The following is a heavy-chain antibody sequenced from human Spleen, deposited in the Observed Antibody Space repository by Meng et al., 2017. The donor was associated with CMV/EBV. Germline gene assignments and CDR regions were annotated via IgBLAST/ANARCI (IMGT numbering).Heavy chain of an antibody. J-gene: IGHJ4*02. V-gene: IGHV4-39*07. CDR3: ARGGNEDVVVEPAFYFDY. CDR2: IYHTGST. Sequence: SETLSLTCTVSGGSIGSNLYYWGWIRQPPGEGLELIATIYHTGSTYYNPSLKSRVTISIDTSKNQFSLKLSSVTAADTAVYYCARGGNEDVVVEPAFYFDYWGQGALVTVSS. CDR1: GGSIGSNLYY. D-gene: IGHD2-2*01.